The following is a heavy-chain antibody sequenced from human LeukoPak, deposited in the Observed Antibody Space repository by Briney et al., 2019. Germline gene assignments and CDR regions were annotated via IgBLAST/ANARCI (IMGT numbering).Heavy chain of an antibody. D-gene: IGHD6-19*01. J-gene: IGHJ5*02. V-gene: IGHV4-59*01. CDR1: GGSISSYY. CDR2: IYYSGTT. CDR3: AKIDRGYSSGWSGFDP. Sequence: QASETLSLXCTVSGGSISSYYWRWIRQPPGKGLEWIGYIYYSGTTNYNPSLKSRVTISVDTSKNQFSLKLSSVTAADTAVYYCAKIDRGYSSGWSGFDPWGQGTLVTVSS.